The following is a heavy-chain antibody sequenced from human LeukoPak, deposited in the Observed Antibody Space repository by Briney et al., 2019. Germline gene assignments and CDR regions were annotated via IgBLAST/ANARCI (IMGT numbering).Heavy chain of an antibody. Sequence: SETLSLTCTVSGGSISSGDYYWSWIRQPPGKGLEWIGYIYYSGSTNYNPSLKSRVTISVDTSKNQFSLKLSSVTTADTAVYYCARTPLGSDRYFDYWGQGTLVTVSS. D-gene: IGHD3-16*02. CDR3: ARTPLGSDRYFDY. V-gene: IGHV4-61*08. CDR2: IYYSGST. J-gene: IGHJ4*02. CDR1: GGSISSGDYY.